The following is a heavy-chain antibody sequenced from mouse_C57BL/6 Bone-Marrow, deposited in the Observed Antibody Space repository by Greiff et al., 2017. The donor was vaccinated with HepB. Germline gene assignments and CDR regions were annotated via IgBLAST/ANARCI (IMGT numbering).Heavy chain of an antibody. CDR1: GFTFTSYW. J-gene: IGHJ4*01. CDR2: INPSSGYT. Sequence: QVQLQQSGAELAKPGASVKLSCKASGFTFTSYWMPWVKQRPGQGLEWIGYINPSSGYTKYNQKFKDKATLTTDKSSSTAYMQLSSLTYEDSAVYYFARSPLSLRLQAMDYWGQGTSVTVSS. V-gene: IGHV1-7*01. CDR3: ARSPLSLRLQAMDY. D-gene: IGHD3-2*02.